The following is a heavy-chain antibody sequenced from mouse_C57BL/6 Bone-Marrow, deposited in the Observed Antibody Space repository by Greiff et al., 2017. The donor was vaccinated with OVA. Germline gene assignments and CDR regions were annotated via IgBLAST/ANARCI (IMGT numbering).Heavy chain of an antibody. CDR1: GFTFSDYG. Sequence: EVQRVESGGGLVKPGGSLKLSCAASGFTFSDYGMHWVRQAPEKGLEWVAYISSGSSTIYYADTVKGRFTISRDNAKNTLFLQMTSLRSEDTAMYYCAREYYSKGFAYWGQGTLVTVSA. D-gene: IGHD2-5*01. CDR3: AREYYSKGFAY. V-gene: IGHV5-17*01. J-gene: IGHJ3*01. CDR2: ISSGSSTI.